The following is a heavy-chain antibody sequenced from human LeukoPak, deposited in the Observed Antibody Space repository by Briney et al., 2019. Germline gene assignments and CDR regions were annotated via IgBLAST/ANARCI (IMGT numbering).Heavy chain of an antibody. CDR1: GFSLRTSGVG. V-gene: IGHV2-5*01. D-gene: IGHD2-2*01. CDR3: AHRRGYCSSTSCSVNSDYYYYYGMDV. Sequence: SGPTLSKHTQTLTLTCTFSGFSLRTSGVGVGWIRQPPGNALEWLALIYWNDDEPYSPSLKSRLTTTNDTSKNQVVLTMTNMDPVDTATYFCAHRRGYCSSTSCSVNSDYYYYYGMDVWGQGTTVTVSS. CDR2: IYWNDDE. J-gene: IGHJ6*02.